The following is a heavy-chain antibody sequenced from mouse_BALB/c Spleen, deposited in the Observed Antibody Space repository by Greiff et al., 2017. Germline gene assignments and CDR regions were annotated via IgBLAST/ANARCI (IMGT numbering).Heavy chain of an antibody. D-gene: IGHD4-1*01. CDR3: ARNWDVAMDY. V-gene: IGHV5-17*02. Sequence: EVQGVESGGGLVQPGGSRKLSCAASGFTFSSFGMHWVRQAPEKGLEWVAYISSGSSTIYYADTVKGRFTISRDNPKNTLFLQMTSLRSEDTAMYYCARNWDVAMDYWGQGTSVTVSS. CDR2: ISSGSSTI. J-gene: IGHJ4*01. CDR1: GFTFSSFG.